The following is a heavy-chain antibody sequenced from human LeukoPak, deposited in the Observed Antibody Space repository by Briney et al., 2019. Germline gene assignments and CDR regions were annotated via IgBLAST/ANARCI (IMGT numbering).Heavy chain of an antibody. V-gene: IGHV4-59*08. Sequence: SETLSLTCTVSGASISTHHWSWIRQPPGEGLEWVGDLFNSGGTKYNASLQSRVTISIDTSKKQVSLRVTSVTAADTAVYYCARRLPASGMRDVWGQGTTVTVTS. D-gene: IGHD3-10*01. CDR1: GASISTHH. CDR3: ARRLPASGMRDV. CDR2: LFNSGGT. J-gene: IGHJ6*02.